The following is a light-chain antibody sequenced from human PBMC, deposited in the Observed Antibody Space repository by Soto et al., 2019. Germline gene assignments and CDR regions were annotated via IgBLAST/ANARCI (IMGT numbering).Light chain of an antibody. CDR2: GNS. CDR1: SSNIGAGYD. Sequence: QSVLTQPPSVSGPPGQRVTISCTGSSSNIGAGYDVHWYQQLPGTAPKLLIYGNSNRPSGVPDRFSGSKSGTSASLAITGLQAEEEADYYCQSYDSSLSGSRVFGGGTKVTVL. V-gene: IGLV1-40*01. CDR3: QSYDSSLSGSRV. J-gene: IGLJ3*02.